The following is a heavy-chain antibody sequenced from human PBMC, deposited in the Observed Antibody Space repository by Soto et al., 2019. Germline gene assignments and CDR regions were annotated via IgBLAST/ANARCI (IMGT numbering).Heavy chain of an antibody. CDR2: IYSGGST. D-gene: IGHD6-13*01. J-gene: IGHJ4*02. CDR1: GFTVSSNY. V-gene: IGHV3-53*01. CDR3: ARGSPGPW. Sequence: GGSLRLSCAASGFTVSSNYMSCVRQAPGKGLEWVSVIYSGGSTFYADSVKGRFTISRDNSKNTLYPQMNSLRAEDTAVYYCARGSPGPWWGQGTLVTVSS.